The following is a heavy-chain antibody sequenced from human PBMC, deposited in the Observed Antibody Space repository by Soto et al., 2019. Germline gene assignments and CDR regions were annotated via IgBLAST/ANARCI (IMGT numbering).Heavy chain of an antibody. CDR3: AKGAPYYYYMDV. Sequence: EVQLMESGGGLVQPGRSLRLSCAASGFTFDDYAMHWVRQAPGKGLEWVSGISWNSGSIGYADSVKGRFTISRDNAKNSLYLQMNSLRAEDTALYYCAKGAPYYYYMDVWGKGTTVTVSS. CDR2: ISWNSGSI. J-gene: IGHJ6*03. V-gene: IGHV3-9*01. CDR1: GFTFDDYA.